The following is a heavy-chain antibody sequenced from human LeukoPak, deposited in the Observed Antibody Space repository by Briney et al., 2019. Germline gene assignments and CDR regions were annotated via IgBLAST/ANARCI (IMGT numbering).Heavy chain of an antibody. D-gene: IGHD7-27*01. V-gene: IGHV1-8*01. CDR3: ARAWDGMDV. CDR2: MNPNSGNT. Sequence: ASVTVSFKASGYTFTSYDINWVRQATGQGLEWMGWMNPNSGNTGYAQKFQGRVTMPRNTSISTAYMELSSLRSEDTAVYHCARAWDGMDVWGQGTTVTVSS. J-gene: IGHJ6*02. CDR1: GYTFTSYD.